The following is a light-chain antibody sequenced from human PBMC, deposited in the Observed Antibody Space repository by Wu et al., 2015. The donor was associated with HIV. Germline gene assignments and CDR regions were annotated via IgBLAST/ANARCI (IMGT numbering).Light chain of an antibody. V-gene: IGKV3-15*01. CDR1: QSVSSN. Sequence: EIVMTQSPATLSVSPGERATLSCRASQSVSSNLAWYQQKPGQAPRLLIYGASTRATGIPARFSGSGSGTEFTLTISSLQSEDFAVYYCQQYNNWPPGTFGQGDQGGNQT. CDR2: GAS. CDR3: QQYNNWPPGT. J-gene: IGKJ1*01.